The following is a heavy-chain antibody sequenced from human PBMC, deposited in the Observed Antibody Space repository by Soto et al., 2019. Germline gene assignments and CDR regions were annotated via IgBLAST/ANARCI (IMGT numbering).Heavy chain of an antibody. CDR1: GGSISSSSYY. J-gene: IGHJ4*02. Sequence: SETLSLTCTVSGGSISSSSYYWGWIRQPQGKGLEWIGSIYYSGSTYYNPSLKSRVTISVDTSKNQFSLKLISVFASDTAVYYCARHTPAISISDHWGQGTLVTVS. CDR2: IYYSGST. CDR3: ARHTPAISISDH. D-gene: IGHD2-15*01. V-gene: IGHV4-39*01.